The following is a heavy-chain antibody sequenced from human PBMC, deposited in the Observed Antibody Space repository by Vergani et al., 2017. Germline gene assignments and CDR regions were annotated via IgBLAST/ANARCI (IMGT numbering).Heavy chain of an antibody. CDR2: ISNSGNTI. J-gene: IGHJ3*02. CDR1: GFSFSDYY. CDR3: ARDHRDYNSYPRTFDI. Sequence: QVQLVESGGGLVKPGGSLRLSCAASGFSFSDYYMTWIRQAPGKGLEWVSYISNSGNTIEYADSVKGRFSISRDNAKRSLFLQMDSLRAEDTAVNYCARDHRDYNSYPRTFDIWGQGSMVTVSS. D-gene: IGHD4-11*01. V-gene: IGHV3-11*01.